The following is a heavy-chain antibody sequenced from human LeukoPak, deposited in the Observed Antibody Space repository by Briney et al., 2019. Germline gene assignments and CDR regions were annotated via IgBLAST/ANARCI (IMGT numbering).Heavy chain of an antibody. CDR3: ARARSWYSRGWFDH. CDR1: GGSFSGYY. Sequence: PSETLSLTCAVYGGSFSGYYWSWIRQPPGKGLEWIGEINHSGSTNYNPSLKSRVTISVDTSKNQFSLKLSSVTAADTAVYYCARARSWYSRGWFDHWGQGTLVTVSS. CDR2: INHSGST. V-gene: IGHV4-34*01. D-gene: IGHD6-13*01. J-gene: IGHJ5*02.